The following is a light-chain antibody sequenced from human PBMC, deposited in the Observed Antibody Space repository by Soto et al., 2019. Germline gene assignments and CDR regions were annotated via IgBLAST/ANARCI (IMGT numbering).Light chain of an antibody. CDR3: QSYDSSLSGRVV. CDR2: GNS. Sequence: QAVVTQPPSVSGAPGQRVTISCTGSSSNIGAGYDVHWYQQLPGTAPKLLIYGNSNRPSGVPDRFSGSKSGTSASLAITGLQAEVEADYYCQSYDSSLSGRVVFGGGTKLTVL. CDR1: SSNIGAGYD. V-gene: IGLV1-40*01. J-gene: IGLJ2*01.